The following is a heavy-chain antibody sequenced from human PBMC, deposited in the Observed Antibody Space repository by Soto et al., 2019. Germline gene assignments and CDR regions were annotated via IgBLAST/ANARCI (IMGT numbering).Heavy chain of an antibody. CDR3: ARVGILTGYYHRNFDY. D-gene: IGHD3-9*01. CDR2: IYYSGST. V-gene: IGHV4-30-4*01. CDR1: GGSISSGDYY. J-gene: IGHJ4*02. Sequence: SETLSLTCTVSGGSISSGDYYWSWIRQPPGKGLEWIGYIYYSGSTYYNPSLKSRVTISVETSKKQFSLKLSSVTAADTAVYYCARVGILTGYYHRNFDYWGQGTLVTVSS.